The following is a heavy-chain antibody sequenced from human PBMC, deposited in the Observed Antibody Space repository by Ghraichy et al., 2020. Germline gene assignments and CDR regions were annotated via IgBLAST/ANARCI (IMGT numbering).Heavy chain of an antibody. Sequence: GGSLRLSCAASGFIFSSFAMNWVRQTPGKGLEWVATIAYSGTYFADSVKGRFTISRDDSRNTLYLQMNSLRAEDMAVYYCVKGLFLVDYWGQGTLVTVSS. CDR1: GFIFSSFA. D-gene: IGHD3-3*01. J-gene: IGHJ4*02. CDR3: VKGLFLVDY. CDR2: IAYSGT. V-gene: IGHV3-23*01.